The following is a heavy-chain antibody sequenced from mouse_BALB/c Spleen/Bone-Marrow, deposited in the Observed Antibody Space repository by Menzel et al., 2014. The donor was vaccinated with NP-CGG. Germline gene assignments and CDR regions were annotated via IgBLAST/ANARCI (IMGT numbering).Heavy chain of an antibody. Sequence: QVQLQQSGAELARPGASVKMSCKASGYTFTSYTMHWVKQRPGQGLEWIGYINPSSGYTNYNQKFKDKATLTVDKSSSTAYMQLSSLTSEDSAVYYCARAAYYRYDEGAWFAYWGQGTLVTVSA. V-gene: IGHV1-4*01. D-gene: IGHD2-14*01. J-gene: IGHJ3*01. CDR2: INPSSGYT. CDR1: GYTFTSYT. CDR3: ARAAYYRYDEGAWFAY.